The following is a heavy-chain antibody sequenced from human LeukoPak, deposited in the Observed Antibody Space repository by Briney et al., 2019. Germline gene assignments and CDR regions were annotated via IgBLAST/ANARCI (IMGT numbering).Heavy chain of an antibody. J-gene: IGHJ5*01. CDR3: AKDRPNFHENSGHYYRRDGDS. D-gene: IGHD3-22*01. V-gene: IGHV3-33*06. CDR1: GFTFSLYG. Sequence: GGSLRLSCAASGFTFSLYGMHWVRQAPGKGLEWVALISNDGSKTYYADSVKGRFTISRDNSKNVLYLRMKSLTAEDTAIYYCAKDRPNFHENSGHYYRRDGDSWGQGTLVTVSS. CDR2: ISNDGSKT.